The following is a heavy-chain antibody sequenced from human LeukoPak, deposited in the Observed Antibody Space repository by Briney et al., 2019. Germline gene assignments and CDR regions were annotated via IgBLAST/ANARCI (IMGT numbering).Heavy chain of an antibody. CDR1: GFTFSSYA. J-gene: IGHJ3*02. CDR2: ISYDGSNK. V-gene: IGHV3-30*04. CDR3: ARGIYYDSSSLDDAFDI. Sequence: PGRSLRLSCAASGFTFSSYAMHWVRQAPGKGLEWVAVISYDGSNKYYADSVKGRFTISRDNSKNTLYLQMNSLRAEDTAVYYCARGIYYDSSSLDDAFDIWGQGTMVTVSS. D-gene: IGHD3-22*01.